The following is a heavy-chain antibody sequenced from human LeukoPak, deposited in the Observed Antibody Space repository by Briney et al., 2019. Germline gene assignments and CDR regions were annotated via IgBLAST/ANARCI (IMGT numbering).Heavy chain of an antibody. V-gene: IGHV4-39*01. CDR1: GGSISSSSYY. J-gene: IGHJ4*02. CDR3: ARQNYYDSSGFDY. CDR2: IYYSGST. Sequence: SETLSPTCTVSGGSISSSSYYWGWIRQPPGKGLEWIGSIYYSGSTYYNPSLKSRVTISVDTSKNQFSLKLSSVTAADTAVYYCARQNYYDSSGFDYWGQGTLVTVSS. D-gene: IGHD3-22*01.